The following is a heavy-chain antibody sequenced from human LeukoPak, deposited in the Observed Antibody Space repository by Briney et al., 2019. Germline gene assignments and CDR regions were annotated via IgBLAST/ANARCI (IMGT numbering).Heavy chain of an antibody. V-gene: IGHV3-9*01. Sequence: SLRLSCAASGFTFDDYAMHWVRQAPGKGLELVSGISWNSGSIGYADSVKGRFTISRDNAKNSLYLQMNSLRAEDTALYYCAKDILGRGVTATSTRIDYWGQGTLVTVSS. J-gene: IGHJ4*02. D-gene: IGHD2-21*02. CDR1: GFTFDDYA. CDR2: ISWNSGSI. CDR3: AKDILGRGVTATSTRIDY.